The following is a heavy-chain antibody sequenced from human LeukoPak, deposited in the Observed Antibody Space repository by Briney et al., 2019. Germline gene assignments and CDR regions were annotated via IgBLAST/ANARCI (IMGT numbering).Heavy chain of an antibody. CDR1: GFGLGSYN. CDR3: AKAIVPLISGQFWDY. D-gene: IGHD3-3*02. V-gene: IGHV3-23*01. CDR2: MSGSGVNT. Sequence: GRSLRLSCAGSGFGLGSYNMYWIRQAPGKGLEWVSAMSGSGVNTDYADSVKGRFTISRDTSKNTLYLQMNSLRAEDTAIYYCAKAIVPLISGQFWDYWGQGTLVTVSS. J-gene: IGHJ4*02.